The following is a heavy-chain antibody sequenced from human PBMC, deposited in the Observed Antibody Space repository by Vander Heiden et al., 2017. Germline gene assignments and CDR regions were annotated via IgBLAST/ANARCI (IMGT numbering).Heavy chain of an antibody. CDR3: TRPYGADHYFDY. Sequence: EVQLVESGGGLVKPGGSLRLSRTASAFIFSSAWMGWVRQAPGKGLEWVGRIKSKADGGTTDYAAPVKDRFTIFRDDSKNTLYLQMNSLKTDDTAFYYCTRPYGADHYFDYWGQGALVTVSS. J-gene: IGHJ4*02. CDR1: AFIFSSAW. D-gene: IGHD3-10*01. V-gene: IGHV3-15*01. CDR2: IKSKADGGTT.